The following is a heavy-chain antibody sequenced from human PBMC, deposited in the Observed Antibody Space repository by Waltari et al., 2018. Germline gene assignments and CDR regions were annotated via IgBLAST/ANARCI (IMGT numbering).Heavy chain of an antibody. J-gene: IGHJ4*02. CDR3: VKEVRNHRPYDY. CDR1: GFIFRSRG. D-gene: IGHD1-1*01. Sequence: VQLVESGGGVVQPGASLRRSCAASGFIFRSRGRDWVRQAPGQGRELGAVIGEDARLKYYADFVKGRFTISRDNSKNTMSLQMNSLRPEDTAIYYCVKEVRNHRPYDYWGQGTVVTVSS. V-gene: IGHV3-30*18. CDR2: IGEDARLK.